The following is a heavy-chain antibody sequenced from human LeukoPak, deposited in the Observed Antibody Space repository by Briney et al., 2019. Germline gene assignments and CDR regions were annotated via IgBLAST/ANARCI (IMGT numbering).Heavy chain of an antibody. D-gene: IGHD3-10*01. CDR1: GFIFNSYS. V-gene: IGHV3-21*01. CDR3: ARESYYGSGSYYA. CDR2: LSSSSSYK. J-gene: IGHJ5*02. Sequence: GGSLRLSCAASGFIFNSYSMNWVRQAPGKGLEWVSSLSSSSSYKYYADSVKGRFTISRDNAKNSLYLQMNSLRAEDTAVYYCARESYYGSGSYYAWGQGTLVTVSS.